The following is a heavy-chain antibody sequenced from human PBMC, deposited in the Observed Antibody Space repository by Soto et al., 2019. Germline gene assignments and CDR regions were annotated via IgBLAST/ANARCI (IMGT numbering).Heavy chain of an antibody. D-gene: IGHD3-22*01. CDR1: GFTFSSYA. CDR3: AKTYYYDSSGYYWMDV. CDR2: ISGSGGST. V-gene: IGHV3-23*01. J-gene: IGHJ6*02. Sequence: GGSLGLSCAASGFTFSSYAMCWVRQAPGKGLEWVSAISGSGGSTYYADSVKGRFTISRDNSKNTLYLQMNSLRAEDTAVYYCAKTYYYDSSGYYWMDVWGQGTTVTVSS.